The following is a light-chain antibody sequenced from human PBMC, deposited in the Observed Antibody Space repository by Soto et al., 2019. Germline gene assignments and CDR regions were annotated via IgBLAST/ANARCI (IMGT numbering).Light chain of an antibody. V-gene: IGKV3-20*01. Sequence: EIVMTQSPGTLSLSPGETATLSCRASQSVSSNYLAWFHQKPGQAPRLLIYGASSRATGVPDRFSASGSGTDFTLTISRLEPEDFAVYYCQQYGRSPLTFGGGTKVDI. CDR2: GAS. CDR1: QSVSSNY. J-gene: IGKJ4*01. CDR3: QQYGRSPLT.